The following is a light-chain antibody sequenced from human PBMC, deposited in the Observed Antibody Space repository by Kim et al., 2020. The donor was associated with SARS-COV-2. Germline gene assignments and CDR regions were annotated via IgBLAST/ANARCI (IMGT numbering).Light chain of an antibody. J-gene: IGLJ3*02. Sequence: GHSVTISCSGRTASVGKTFVYWYQQLPGTAPRLLIYANNQRPSGVPARFSGSKSGTSASLAISELRSEDEANYYCAAWDDTLSARVFGGGTQLTVL. CDR2: ANN. CDR3: AAWDDTLSARV. V-gene: IGLV1-47*02. CDR1: TASVGKTF.